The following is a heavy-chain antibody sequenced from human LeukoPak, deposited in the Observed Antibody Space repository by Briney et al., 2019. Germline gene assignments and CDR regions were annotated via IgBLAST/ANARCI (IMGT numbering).Heavy chain of an antibody. V-gene: IGHV3-7*01. J-gene: IGHJ4*02. CDR3: AKDISSSWYAYYFDY. CDR2: INKDGSQK. Sequence: GGSLRLSCVASGFTLSGYSMTWVRQAPGKGLEWVGTINKDGSQKYYLGSVKGRFTISRDDAKNSLYLQMNSLRVEDTAVYYCAKDISSSWYAYYFDYWGQGTLVTVSS. CDR1: GFTLSGYS. D-gene: IGHD6-13*01.